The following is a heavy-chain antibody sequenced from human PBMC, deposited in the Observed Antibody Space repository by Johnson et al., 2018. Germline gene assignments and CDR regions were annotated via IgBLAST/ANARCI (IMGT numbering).Heavy chain of an antibody. CDR2: IYYNGGT. J-gene: IGHJ3*02. D-gene: IGHD2-15*01. V-gene: IGHV4-59*01. CDR3: ARYCSDGSCKSRSSDI. Sequence: QLQESGPGLVKPSETLSLTCTVSGDSISSYYWSWIRQPPGKGLEWIAYIYYNGGTSYNPSLKSRVTISVDTSKNQFSLKLSSVTAADTAVYYCARYCSDGSCKSRSSDIWGQGTMVTVSS. CDR1: GDSISSYY.